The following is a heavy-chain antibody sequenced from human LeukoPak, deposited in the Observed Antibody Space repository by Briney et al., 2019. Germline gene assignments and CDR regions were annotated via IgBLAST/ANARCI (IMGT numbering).Heavy chain of an antibody. V-gene: IGHV3-33*08. D-gene: IGHD3-16*01. J-gene: IGHJ4*02. Sequence: LSLTCTVSGGSISSGGYYWSWIRQAPGKGLEWVAVIWYDGSNKYYADSVKGRFTISRDNSKNTLYLQMNSLRAEDTAVYYCARGRLGGYVDYWGQGTLVTVSS. CDR2: IWYDGSNK. CDR3: ARGRLGGYVDY. CDR1: GGSISSGGYY.